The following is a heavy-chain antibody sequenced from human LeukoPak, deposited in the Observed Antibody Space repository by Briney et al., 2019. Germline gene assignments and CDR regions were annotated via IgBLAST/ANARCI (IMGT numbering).Heavy chain of an antibody. CDR2: IYYSGST. Sequence: PSETLSLTCTVSGGSISSSSYYWGWIRHPPGKGLEWIGSIYYSGSTYYNPSLKSRVTISVDTSKNQFSLKLSSVTAADTAVYYCARWYSGSYVPSPGAFDIWGQGTMVTVSS. D-gene: IGHD1-26*01. V-gene: IGHV4-39*01. CDR1: GGSISSSSYY. J-gene: IGHJ3*02. CDR3: ARWYSGSYVPSPGAFDI.